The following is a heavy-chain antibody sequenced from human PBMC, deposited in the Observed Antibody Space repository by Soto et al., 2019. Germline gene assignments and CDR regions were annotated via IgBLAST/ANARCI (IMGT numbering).Heavy chain of an antibody. CDR2: IWYDGSNK. Sequence: QPGGSLRLSCAASGFTFSNYGMHWVRQAPGKGLEWVAVIWYDGSNKYYADSVKGRFTISRDNSKNTLYLQMNSLRAEDTAVYYCAREYEVFWSGYYGLKYFDYWGQGTLVTVSS. J-gene: IGHJ4*02. D-gene: IGHD3-3*01. V-gene: IGHV3-33*01. CDR1: GFTFSNYG. CDR3: AREYEVFWSGYYGLKYFDY.